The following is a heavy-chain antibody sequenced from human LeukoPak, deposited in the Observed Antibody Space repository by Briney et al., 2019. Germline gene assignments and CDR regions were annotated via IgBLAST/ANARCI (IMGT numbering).Heavy chain of an antibody. J-gene: IGHJ4*02. V-gene: IGHV3-30-3*01. Sequence: GGSLRLSCAASGFTFNSYAMHWVRQAPGKGLEWVAVISYDGSNKYYADSVKGRFTISRDNSKNTLYLQMNSLRAEDTAVYYCAVLDEYFDYWGQGTLVTVSS. CDR1: GFTFNSYA. CDR2: ISYDGSNK. CDR3: AVLDEYFDY.